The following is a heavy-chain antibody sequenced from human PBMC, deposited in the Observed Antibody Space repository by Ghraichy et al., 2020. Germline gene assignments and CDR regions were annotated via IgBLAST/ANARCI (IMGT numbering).Heavy chain of an antibody. CDR3: AKIQTPGYSPHTRDWFDP. Sequence: GGSLRLSCAASGFTFSSYAMSWVRQAPGKGLEWVSAISGSGGSTYYADSVKGRFTISRDNSKNTLYLQMNSLRAEDTAVYYCAKIQTPGYSPHTRDWFDPWGQGTLVTVSS. V-gene: IGHV3-23*01. D-gene: IGHD5-18*01. J-gene: IGHJ5*02. CDR2: ISGSGGST. CDR1: GFTFSSYA.